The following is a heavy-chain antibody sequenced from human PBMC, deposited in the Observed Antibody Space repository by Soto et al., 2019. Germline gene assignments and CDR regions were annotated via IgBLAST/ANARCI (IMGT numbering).Heavy chain of an antibody. Sequence: SETLSLTCTVSGGSVSSGSYYWSWIRQPPGKGLEWIGYIYYSGSTNYNPSLKSRVTISVDTSKNQFSLKLSSVTAADTAVYYCASIAARDGMDVWGQGTTVTVSS. CDR2: IYYSGST. CDR1: GGSVSSGSYY. V-gene: IGHV4-61*01. D-gene: IGHD6-6*01. CDR3: ASIAARDGMDV. J-gene: IGHJ6*02.